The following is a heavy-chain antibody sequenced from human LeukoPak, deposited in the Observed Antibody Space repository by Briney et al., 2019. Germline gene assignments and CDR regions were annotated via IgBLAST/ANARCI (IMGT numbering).Heavy chain of an antibody. CDR1: GFTFSSYA. Sequence: GGSLRLSCAASGFTFSSYAMHWVRQAPGKGLEWVAVVSYDGSNKYYADSVKGRFTISRDNSKNTLYLQMNSLRAEDTAVYYCARDLSSVAGTNYFDYWGQGTLVTVSS. J-gene: IGHJ4*02. D-gene: IGHD6-19*01. CDR3: ARDLSSVAGTNYFDY. CDR2: VSYDGSNK. V-gene: IGHV3-30*04.